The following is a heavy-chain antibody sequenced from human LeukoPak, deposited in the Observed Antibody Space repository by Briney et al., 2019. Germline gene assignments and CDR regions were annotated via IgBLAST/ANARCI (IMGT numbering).Heavy chain of an antibody. J-gene: IGHJ5*02. V-gene: IGHV3-64D*09. CDR1: GFTFSTSA. CDR3: VGVRWFGGSNWFDP. Sequence: PGGSLRLSCSASGFTFSTSAMHWVRQAPGKGLEYVSAISSNGGSTYYADSVKGRFTISRDNSKNTPHLQMSSLRAEDTAVYYCVGVRWFGGSNWFDPWGQGTLVTVSS. CDR2: ISSNGGST. D-gene: IGHD3-10*01.